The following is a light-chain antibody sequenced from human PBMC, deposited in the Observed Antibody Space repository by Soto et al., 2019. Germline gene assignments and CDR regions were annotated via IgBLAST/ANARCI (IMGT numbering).Light chain of an antibody. V-gene: IGKV1-27*01. J-gene: IGKJ1*01. CDR3: QNYNSAPET. CDR1: QAISNY. CDR2: AAS. Sequence: DIQMTQSPSSLSASVGDRVTITCRASQAISNYLAWYQQKPGKIPKVLIYAASTLHSGVPSRFSGSGSRTEFTLTITNVQPEDVATYYCQNYNSAPETFGPGTKVEIK.